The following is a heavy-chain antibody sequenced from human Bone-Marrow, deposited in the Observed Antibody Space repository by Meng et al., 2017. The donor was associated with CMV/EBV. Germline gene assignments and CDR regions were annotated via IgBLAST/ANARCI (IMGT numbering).Heavy chain of an antibody. CDR3: ARDRQRIEYYDFWSGYHPSWFDP. CDR2: IYYSGST. V-gene: IGHV4-39*07. J-gene: IGHJ5*02. Sequence: SETLSLTCTVSGGSISSSSYYWGWIRQPPGKGLEWIGSIYYSGSTNYNPSLKSRVTISVDTSKNQFSLKLSSVTAADTAVYYCARDRQRIEYYDFWSGYHPSWFDPWGQGTLVTVSS. CDR1: GGSISSSSYY. D-gene: IGHD3-3*01.